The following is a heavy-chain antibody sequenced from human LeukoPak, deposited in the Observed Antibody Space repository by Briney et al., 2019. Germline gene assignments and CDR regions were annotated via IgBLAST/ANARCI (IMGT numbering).Heavy chain of an antibody. J-gene: IGHJ2*01. V-gene: IGHV3-53*01. Sequence: PGGSLRLSCAVSEYSVSTNYMSWVRQFPGGELEWLSIIYSGGSKFYAASVKGRFTISRDISENTLHLEMNSLRAEDTAVYYCASLRQGWWYFEFWGRGTLVTVSS. CDR3: ASLRQGWWYFEF. CDR2: IYSGGSK. CDR1: EYSVSTNY. D-gene: IGHD5/OR15-5a*01.